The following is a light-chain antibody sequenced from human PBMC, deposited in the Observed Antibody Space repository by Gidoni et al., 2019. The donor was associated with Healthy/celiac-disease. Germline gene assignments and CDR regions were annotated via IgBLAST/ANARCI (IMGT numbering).Light chain of an antibody. Sequence: QSALTQPRSVSGSPGPSVTISCTGTSSDVGGYNYVSWYQQHPGKAPKLMIYDVSQRPSGVPDRFSGSKSGNTASLTISGLQAEDEADYYCCSFAGSYTHYVFGTGTKVTVL. V-gene: IGLV2-11*01. CDR3: CSFAGSYTHYV. CDR1: SSDVGGYNY. CDR2: DVS. J-gene: IGLJ1*01.